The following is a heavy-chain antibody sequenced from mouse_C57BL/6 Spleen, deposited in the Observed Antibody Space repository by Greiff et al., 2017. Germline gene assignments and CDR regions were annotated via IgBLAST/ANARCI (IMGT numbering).Heavy chain of an antibody. CDR3: SRYSGYYFDY. D-gene: IGHD1-3*01. CDR2: IHPNSGST. J-gene: IGHJ2*01. Sequence: QVQLKQPGAELVKPGASVKLSCKASGYTFTSYWMHWVKQRPGQGLEWIGMIHPNSGSTNYNEKFKSKATLTVDKSSSTAYMQLSSLTSEDSAVYYYSRYSGYYFDYWGQGTTLTVSS. V-gene: IGHV1-64*01. CDR1: GYTFTSYW.